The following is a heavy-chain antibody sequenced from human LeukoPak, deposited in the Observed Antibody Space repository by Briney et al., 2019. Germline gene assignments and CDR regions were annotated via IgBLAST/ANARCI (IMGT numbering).Heavy chain of an antibody. D-gene: IGHD6-19*01. J-gene: IGHJ4*02. CDR3: TRVIVAVPGYFDYFDF. CDR2: INEDGSNK. V-gene: IGHV3-7*01. Sequence: GGSLRLSCTASGFSFSNHYMRWIRQAPGKGLEWVANINEDGSNKWHLGSVKGRFTVSRDNARNSLYLQMNSLRVEDTAVYYCTRVIVAVPGYFDYFDFWGQGGLVTVSS. CDR1: GFSFSNHY.